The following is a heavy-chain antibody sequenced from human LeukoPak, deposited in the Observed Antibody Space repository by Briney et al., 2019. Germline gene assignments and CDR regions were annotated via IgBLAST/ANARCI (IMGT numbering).Heavy chain of an antibody. CDR2: ISSSSSYI. V-gene: IGHV3-21*01. CDR1: GFTFSSYS. D-gene: IGHD3-10*01. J-gene: IGHJ4*02. Sequence: PGGSLRLSCAASGFTFSSYSMNWVRQAPGKGLEWVSSISSSSSYIYYADSVKGRFTISRDNAKNSLCLQMNSLRAEDTAVYYCAREITMVRGVIDYWGQGTLVTVSS. CDR3: AREITMVRGVIDY.